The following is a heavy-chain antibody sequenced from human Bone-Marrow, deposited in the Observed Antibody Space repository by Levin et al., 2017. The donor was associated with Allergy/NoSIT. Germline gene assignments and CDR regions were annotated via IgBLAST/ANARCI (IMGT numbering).Heavy chain of an antibody. CDR2: INHSGST. Sequence: GSLRLSCAVYGGSFNGYYWSWIRQPPGKGLEWIGEINHSGSTNYNPSLRSRVTISVDASKNQFSLRLSSVTAADTAVYYCARGWLVRGAIIVNGAIDDWGQGTLVTVSS. CDR1: GGSFNGYY. CDR3: ARGWLVRGAIIVNGAIDD. J-gene: IGHJ4*02. V-gene: IGHV4-34*01. D-gene: IGHD3-10*01.